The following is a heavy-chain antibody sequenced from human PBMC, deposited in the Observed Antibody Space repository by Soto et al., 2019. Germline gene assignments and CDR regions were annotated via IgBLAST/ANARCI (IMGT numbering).Heavy chain of an antibody. J-gene: IGHJ5*02. CDR2: ISYDGSNE. CDR3: ASGYSSRQNWFDP. D-gene: IGHD4-4*01. Sequence: GGSLRLSCAASGFTFNTYGMHWVRQAPGKGLEWVAFISYDGSNEYYADSVKGRFTISRDNSKNTVFLQMNSLRSEDTAMYYCASGYSSRQNWFDPWGQGTLVTVSS. V-gene: IGHV3-30*03. CDR1: GFTFNTYG.